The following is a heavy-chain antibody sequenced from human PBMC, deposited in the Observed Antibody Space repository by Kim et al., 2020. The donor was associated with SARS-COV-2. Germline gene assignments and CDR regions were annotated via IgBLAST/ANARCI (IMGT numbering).Heavy chain of an antibody. V-gene: IGHV3-23*01. CDR1: GFTFSSYA. J-gene: IGHJ6*02. CDR2: ISGSGGST. CDR3: AKAHYDFWSGYSPWDYYYGMDV. Sequence: GGSLRLSCAASGFTFSSYAMSWVRQAPGKGLEWVSAISGSGGSTYYADSVKGRFTISRDNSKNTLYLQINSLRAEDTAVYYCAKAHYDFWSGYSPWDYYYGMDVWGQGTTVTVSS. D-gene: IGHD3-3*01.